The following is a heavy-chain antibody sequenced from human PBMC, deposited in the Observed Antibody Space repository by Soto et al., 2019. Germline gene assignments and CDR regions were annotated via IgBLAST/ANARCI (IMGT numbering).Heavy chain of an antibody. D-gene: IGHD1-1*01. CDR3: ARRNSGTYYFDY. Sequence: PSETLSLTCTVSGGSISSSSYYWGWIRQPPGKGLEWIGSIYYSGSTYYNPSLKSRVTISVDTSKNQNSMKLSTVTAADTAVYYCARRNSGTYYFDYWGQGVLVT. J-gene: IGHJ4*02. CDR1: GGSISSSSYY. V-gene: IGHV4-39*01. CDR2: IYYSGST.